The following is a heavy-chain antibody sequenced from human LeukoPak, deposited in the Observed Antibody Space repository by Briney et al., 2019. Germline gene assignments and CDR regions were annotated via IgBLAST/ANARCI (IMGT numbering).Heavy chain of an antibody. CDR3: AKDPRITKNYYYYYYMDV. CDR2: ISGSGGST. D-gene: IGHD3-3*01. J-gene: IGHJ6*03. CDR1: GFTFSNYA. Sequence: GRSLRLSCAASGFTFSNYAMSWVRQAPGKRLEWVSAISGSGGSTNYVDSVKGRFTISRDNSKNTLYLQMNSLRVEDTALYYCAKDPRITKNYYYYYYMDVWGKGTTVTVSS. V-gene: IGHV3-23*01.